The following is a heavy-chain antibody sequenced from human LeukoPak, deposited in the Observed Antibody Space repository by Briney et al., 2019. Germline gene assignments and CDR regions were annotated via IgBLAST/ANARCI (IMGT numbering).Heavy chain of an antibody. CDR3: AKEGDGLINWFDP. CDR2: ISGNGGST. CDR1: GFIFRSYA. J-gene: IGHJ5*02. V-gene: IGHV3-23*01. D-gene: IGHD5-24*01. Sequence: GGSLRLSCTGSGFIFRSYAMSWVRQAPGEGLKWVSTISGNGGSTYYADSVKGRFTIARDNSKNTLYLQMNSLRAEDTAVYYCAKEGDGLINWFDPWGQGTLVTVSS.